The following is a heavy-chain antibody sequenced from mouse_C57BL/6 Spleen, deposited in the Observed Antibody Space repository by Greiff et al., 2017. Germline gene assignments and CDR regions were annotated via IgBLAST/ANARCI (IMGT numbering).Heavy chain of an antibody. CDR1: GYTFTSYW. J-gene: IGHJ2*01. CDR3: ARRSLRTYFDY. V-gene: IGHV1-64*01. Sequence: VQLQQPGAELVKPGASVKLSCKASGYTFTSYWMHWVKQRPGQGLEWIGMIHPNSGSTNYNEKFKSKATLTVDKSSSTAYMQLSSLTSEDSAVYYCARRSLRTYFDYWGQGTTLTVSS. CDR2: IHPNSGST. D-gene: IGHD6-1*01.